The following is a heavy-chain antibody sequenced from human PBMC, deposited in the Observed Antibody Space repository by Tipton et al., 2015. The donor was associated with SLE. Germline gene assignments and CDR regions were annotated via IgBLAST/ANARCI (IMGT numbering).Heavy chain of an antibody. V-gene: IGHV4-38-2*02. CDR1: GYSISSGYY. D-gene: IGHD6-13*01. CDR3: ARLPLIAAAGRYFDY. J-gene: IGHJ4*02. Sequence: TLSLTCTVSGYSISSGYYWGWIRQPPGKGLEWIGSIYHSGSTYYNPSLKSRVTISVDTSKNQFSLKLSSVTAADTAVYYCARLPLIAAAGRYFDYWGQGTLVTVSS. CDR2: IYHSGST.